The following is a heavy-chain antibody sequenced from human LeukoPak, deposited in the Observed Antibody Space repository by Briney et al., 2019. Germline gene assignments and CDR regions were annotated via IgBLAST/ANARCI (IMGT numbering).Heavy chain of an antibody. V-gene: IGHV3-11*04. D-gene: IGHD2-2*01. J-gene: IGHJ4*02. Sequence: GGSLRLSCAASGFTFSDYYMGWIRQAPGKGLEWISYITTTGDRIQYADSVKGRFTISRDNAKNSLYLQMNSLRAEDTGVYFCARDTKDYWGQGTLVVVSS. CDR2: ITTTGDRI. CDR1: GFTFSDYY. CDR3: ARDTKDY.